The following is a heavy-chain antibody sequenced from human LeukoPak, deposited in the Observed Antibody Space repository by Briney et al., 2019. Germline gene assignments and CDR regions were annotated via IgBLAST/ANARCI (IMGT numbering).Heavy chain of an antibody. J-gene: IGHJ4*02. CDR3: ARDGGFGGSTYYFDY. V-gene: IGHV3-30-3*01. CDR2: ISYDGSNK. Sequence: GRSLRLSCAASGFTFSSYAMHWVRQAPGKGLEWVAVISYDGSNKYYADSVKGRFTISRGNSKSTLYLQMNSLRAEDTAVYYCARDGGFGGSTYYFDYWGQGTLVTVSS. CDR1: GFTFSSYA. D-gene: IGHD2-15*01.